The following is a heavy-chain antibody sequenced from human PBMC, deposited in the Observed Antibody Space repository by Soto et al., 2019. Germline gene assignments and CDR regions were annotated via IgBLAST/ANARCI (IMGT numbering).Heavy chain of an antibody. D-gene: IGHD3-10*01. CDR3: ARDSDGSGSYYSPPSGFDP. CDR1: GFTFSSYS. V-gene: IGHV3-21*01. J-gene: IGHJ5*02. Sequence: PGGSLRLSCAASGFTFSSYSMNWVRQAPGKWLEWVSSISSSSSYIYYADSVKGRFTISRDNAKNSLYLQMNSLRAEDTAVYYCARDSDGSGSYYSPPSGFDPWGQGXLVTVYS. CDR2: ISSSSSYI.